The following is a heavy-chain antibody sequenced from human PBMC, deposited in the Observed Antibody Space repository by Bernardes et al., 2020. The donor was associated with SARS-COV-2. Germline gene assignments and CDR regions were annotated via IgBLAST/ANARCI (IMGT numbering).Heavy chain of an antibody. J-gene: IGHJ4*02. D-gene: IGHD3-22*01. CDR1: GYTFSDYY. CDR2: INPNSGGT. V-gene: IGHV1-2*02. Sequence: ASVKVSCKASGYTFSDYYIHWLRQAPGQGLEWMGWINPNSGGTNYAQKFQGRVTMTRDTSISTAYMELSRLRSDDTAVYYCARGGGERNYYDSSGYYYGLDYWGQGTLVTVSS. CDR3: ARGGGERNYYDSSGYYYGLDY.